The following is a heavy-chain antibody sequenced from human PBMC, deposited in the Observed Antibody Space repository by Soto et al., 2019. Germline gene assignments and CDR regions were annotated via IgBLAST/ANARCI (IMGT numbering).Heavy chain of an antibody. D-gene: IGHD2-21*01. V-gene: IGHV3-23*01. CDR3: AKGEDPTTYSVHFHE. CDR2: VTGRGEST. J-gene: IGHJ4*02. Sequence: XGSLRLSCEVSGCTLRRYAMIWVRQAPGKGLDWVSAVTGRGESTFYADPVKGRFTISRDNSKNSLYLQMNGLRDEDTAMYYCAKGEDPTTYSVHFHEWGQGNQATISS. CDR1: GCTLRRYA.